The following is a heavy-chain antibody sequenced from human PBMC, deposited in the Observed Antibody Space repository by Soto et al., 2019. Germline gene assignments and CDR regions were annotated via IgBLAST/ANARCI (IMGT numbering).Heavy chain of an antibody. CDR2: MNPNSGNT. V-gene: IGHV1-8*01. J-gene: IGHJ6*02. CDR3: ARGRVDYRAAYYGMDV. CDR1: GYTFTSYD. Sequence: ASVKVSCKASGYTFTSYDINWVRQATGQGLEWMGWMNPNSGNTGYAQKFQGRVTMTRSTSISTAYMELSSLRSEDTAVYYCARGRVDYRAAYYGMDVWGQGTTVTVSS. D-gene: IGHD4-4*01.